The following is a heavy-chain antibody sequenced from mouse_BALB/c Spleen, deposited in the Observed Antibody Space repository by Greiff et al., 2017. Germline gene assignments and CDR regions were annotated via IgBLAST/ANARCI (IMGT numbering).Heavy chain of an antibody. CDR2: ILPGSGST. D-gene: IGHD2-14*01. CDR1: GYTFSSYW. J-gene: IGHJ3*01. Sequence: QVQLQQSGAELMKPGASVKISCKATGYTFSSYWIEWVKQRPGHGLEWIGEILPGSGSTNYNEKFKGKATFTADTSSNTAYMQLSSLTSEDSAVYYCARGGYRYDGGDWGQGTLVTVSA. V-gene: IGHV1-9*01. CDR3: ARGGYRYDGGD.